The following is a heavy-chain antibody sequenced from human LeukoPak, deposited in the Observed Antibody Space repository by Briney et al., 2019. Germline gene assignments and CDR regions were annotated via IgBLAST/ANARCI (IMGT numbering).Heavy chain of an antibody. CDR2: IKKDGSQK. CDR1: GFTFGSYW. Sequence: GGSLRLSCVASGFTFGSYWMSWVRQAPGKGLEWVATIKKDGSQKEYVDSMKGRLTISRDNAKNSLYLQMNSLRAEDTAMYYCARDPTVSNFHDAFDIWGQGTMVTVSS. D-gene: IGHD4-17*01. CDR3: ARDPTVSNFHDAFDI. V-gene: IGHV3-7*05. J-gene: IGHJ3*02.